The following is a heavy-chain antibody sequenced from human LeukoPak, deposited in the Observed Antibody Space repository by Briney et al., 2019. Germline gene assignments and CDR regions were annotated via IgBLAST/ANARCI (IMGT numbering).Heavy chain of an antibody. CDR2: IYHGGST. CDR3: ARETDCSSTSCYDGSVAPGNWYFDL. Sequence: PSETLSLTCTVSGYSISSGYYWGWIRQPPGKGLEWIGSIYHGGSTYYNPSLKSRVTISVDTSKNQFSLKLSSVTAADTAVYYCARETDCSSTSCYDGSVAPGNWYFDLWGRGTLVTVSS. V-gene: IGHV4-38-2*02. J-gene: IGHJ2*01. CDR1: GYSISSGYY. D-gene: IGHD2-2*01.